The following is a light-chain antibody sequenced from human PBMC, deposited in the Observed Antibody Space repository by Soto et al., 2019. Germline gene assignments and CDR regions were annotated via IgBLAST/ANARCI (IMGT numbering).Light chain of an antibody. CDR3: SSYTSSSTHVV. CDR1: SSDVGGYNY. CDR2: EVS. Sequence: QSALTQPASVSGSPGQSITISCTGTSSDVGGYNYVSWYQQHAGKAPKLMIYEVSNRPSGVSNRFSGSKSGNTASLTISGLQAEDVADYYCSSYTSSSTHVVFGGGTQLTVL. J-gene: IGLJ2*01. V-gene: IGLV2-14*01.